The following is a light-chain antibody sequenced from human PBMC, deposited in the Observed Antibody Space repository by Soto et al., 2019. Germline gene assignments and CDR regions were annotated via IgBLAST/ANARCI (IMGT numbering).Light chain of an antibody. CDR1: QSISSW. V-gene: IGKV1-5*01. CDR3: QQASSFPPT. Sequence: DIQMTQSPSTLSASVGGRVTITCRASQSISSWLAWYQQKPGKAPKLLIYDASSLESGVPSRFSGSGSGTEFTLTISSLQPEDFATYYCQQASSFPPTFGQGTRLEI. J-gene: IGKJ5*01. CDR2: DAS.